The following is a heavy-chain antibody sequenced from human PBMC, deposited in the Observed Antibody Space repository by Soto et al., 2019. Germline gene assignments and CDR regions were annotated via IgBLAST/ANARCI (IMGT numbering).Heavy chain of an antibody. J-gene: IGHJ4*02. CDR3: ARLVVAGSPLDY. CDR1: GYPFSSYG. V-gene: IGHV1-18*04. CDR2: TSGFHGNS. D-gene: IGHD2-15*01. Sequence: QVHLVQSAAEVKKPGASVTVSCKASGYPFSSYGITWVRQAPGQGLEWMGWTSGFHGNSTYSEKFQGRVTMTIGTSTSTAYMDLTSLKSDDTAVYYCARLVVAGSPLDYWGQGTLVTVSS.